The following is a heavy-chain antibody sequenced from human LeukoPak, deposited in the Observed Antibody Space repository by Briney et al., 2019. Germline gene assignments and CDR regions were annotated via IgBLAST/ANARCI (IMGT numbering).Heavy chain of an antibody. J-gene: IGHJ4*02. D-gene: IGHD4-11*01. Sequence: GGSLRLSCAASGSTFSSFWMNWVRQAPGKGLEWVANIKQDGSEKYYVDPVRGRFSISRDNAKNSLYLQMNSLRAEDTAIYYCARGLQWPAYWSQGTLVTVSS. CDR2: IKQDGSEK. CDR1: GSTFSSFW. CDR3: ARGLQWPAY. V-gene: IGHV3-7*01.